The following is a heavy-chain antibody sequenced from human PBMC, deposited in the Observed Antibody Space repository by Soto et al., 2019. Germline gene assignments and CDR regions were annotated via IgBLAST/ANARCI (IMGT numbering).Heavy chain of an antibody. J-gene: IGHJ6*02. CDR3: ASLRSYIAATRSYYYYGMDV. V-gene: IGHV4-4*08. CDR1: RASIYTYS. Sequence: PSETLSLTCTVSRASIYTYSWTWIRQPAGKGLQWIGHIYSSGSANYSPSLKSRVTISVDTSKNQFSLKLSSVTAADTAVYYCASLRSYIAATRSYYYYGMDVWGQGTTVTVSS. D-gene: IGHD6-13*01. CDR2: IYSSGSA.